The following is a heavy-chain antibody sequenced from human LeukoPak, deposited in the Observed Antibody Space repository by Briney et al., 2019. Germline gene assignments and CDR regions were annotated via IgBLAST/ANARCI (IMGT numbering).Heavy chain of an antibody. V-gene: IGHV1-69*05. D-gene: IGHD3-22*01. CDR2: IIPIFGTA. CDR1: GGTFSSYA. CDR3: ARRGYYYDSSGHNFDY. J-gene: IGHJ4*02. Sequence: GASVKVSCKASGGTFSSYAISWVRQAPGQGLEWMGGIIPIFGTANYAQKFQGRVTITRDTSASTAYMELSSLRSEDTAVYYCARRGYYYDSSGHNFDYWGQGNLVTVSS.